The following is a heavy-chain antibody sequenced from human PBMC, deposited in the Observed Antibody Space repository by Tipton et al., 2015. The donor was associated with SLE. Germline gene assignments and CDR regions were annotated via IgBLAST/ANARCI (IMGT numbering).Heavy chain of an antibody. Sequence: SLRLSCAASGFTFSNYWMHWVRQDLGKRLEWVSHINTDGRGTNYADSVKGRFTISRDNAMNTLYLQLNSLRAEDTAVYYCAKGSNGMDVWGQGTTVTVSS. CDR1: GFTFSNYW. CDR3: AKGSNGMDV. J-gene: IGHJ6*02. V-gene: IGHV3-74*01. CDR2: INTDGRGT.